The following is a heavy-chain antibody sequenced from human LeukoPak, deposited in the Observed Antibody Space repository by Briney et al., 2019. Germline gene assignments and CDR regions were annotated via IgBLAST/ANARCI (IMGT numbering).Heavy chain of an antibody. CDR3: VSPRGFSYGYFDY. CDR1: SRSISNSSAY. Sequence: SETLSLNCTVASRSISNSSAYWGWIRQPPRKGLEWIGSIYYSKNTYYNPSLKSRVTISADTSKNQFSLTLGSVSATDTAVYYCVSPRGFSYGYFDYWGQGTLVTVSS. V-gene: IGHV4-39*01. J-gene: IGHJ4*02. CDR2: IYYSKNT. D-gene: IGHD5-18*01.